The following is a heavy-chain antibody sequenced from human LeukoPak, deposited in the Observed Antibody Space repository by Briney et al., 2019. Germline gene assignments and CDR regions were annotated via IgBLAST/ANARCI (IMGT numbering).Heavy chain of an antibody. V-gene: IGHV3-11*01. CDR1: GFTFSDYY. CDR2: ISSSGSTI. Sequence: PGGSLRLSCAASGFTFSDYYMSWIRQAPGKGLEWVSYISSSGSTIYYADSVKGRFTISRDNAKNSLYLQMNSLRAEDTAVYYCARDRGYYYDSSGYYDLINWFDPWGQGTLVTVSS. CDR3: ARDRGYYYDSSGYYDLINWFDP. D-gene: IGHD3-22*01. J-gene: IGHJ5*02.